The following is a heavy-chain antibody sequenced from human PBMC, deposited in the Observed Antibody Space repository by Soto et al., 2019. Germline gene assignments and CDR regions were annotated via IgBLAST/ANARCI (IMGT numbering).Heavy chain of an antibody. Sequence: PGGSLRLSCAASGFTFSSYAMSWVRQAPGKGLEWVSAISGSGGSTYYADSVKGRFTISRDNSKNTLYLQMNSLRAEDTAVYYCAKFTWDRRYSYGFGPWGQGTLVTVSS. CDR3: AKFTWDRRYSYGFGP. CDR1: GFTFSSYA. V-gene: IGHV3-23*01. J-gene: IGHJ5*02. D-gene: IGHD5-18*01. CDR2: ISGSGGST.